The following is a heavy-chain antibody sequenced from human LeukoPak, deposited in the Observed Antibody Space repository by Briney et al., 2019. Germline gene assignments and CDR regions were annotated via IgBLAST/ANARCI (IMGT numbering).Heavy chain of an antibody. CDR2: IHIGGST. CDR3: ARTTEGYCRGRSCYSYYYYMDV. V-gene: IGHV4-39*07. Sequence: SETLSLTCTVSGGSISSSAYHWGWIRQPPGKGLEWIGSIHIGGSTYYNPSFKSRVTISVDTSKNQFSLKLRSVTAADTAVYYCARTTEGYCRGRSCYSYYYYMDVWGKGTTVTVSS. D-gene: IGHD2-15*01. CDR1: GGSISSSAYH. J-gene: IGHJ6*03.